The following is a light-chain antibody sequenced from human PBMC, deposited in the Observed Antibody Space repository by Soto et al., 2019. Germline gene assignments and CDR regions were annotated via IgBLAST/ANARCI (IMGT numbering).Light chain of an antibody. CDR3: CSYAGGRTYV. CDR1: SSDVGNYNL. CDR2: EGS. V-gene: IGLV2-23*01. Sequence: QSALTQPASVSGSPGQSITISCTGTSSDVGNYNLVSWYQQHPGKAPKLMIYEGSKWPSGVSNRFSGSKSGNTASLTISGLRAEDEADYYCCSYAGGRTYVFGTATKVTVL. J-gene: IGLJ1*01.